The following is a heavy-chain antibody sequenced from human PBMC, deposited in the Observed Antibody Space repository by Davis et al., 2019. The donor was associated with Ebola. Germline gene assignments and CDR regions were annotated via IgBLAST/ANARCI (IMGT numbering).Heavy chain of an antibody. D-gene: IGHD6-19*01. Sequence: AASVKVSCKASGGTFSSYAISWVRQAPGQGLEWMGRIIPILGIANYAQKFQGRVTITADESTSTAYMELSSLRSEDTAVYYCAREMYSSGWGYFDYWGQGTLVTVSS. V-gene: IGHV1-69*04. CDR2: IIPILGIA. CDR3: AREMYSSGWGYFDY. J-gene: IGHJ4*02. CDR1: GGTFSSYA.